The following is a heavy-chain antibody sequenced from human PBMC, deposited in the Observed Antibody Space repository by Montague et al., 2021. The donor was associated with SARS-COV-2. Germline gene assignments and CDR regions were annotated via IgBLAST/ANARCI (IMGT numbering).Heavy chain of an antibody. CDR3: GRFRGVSWGADGMGPSDY. CDR2: VYESGRT. Sequence: SETLSLTCTVSGGSISSSIDYWGWIRQPPGKGLEWIGSVYESGRTYYNPSLKSRVTISVDTSQNRFSLKLRSVTAADTAVYYCGRFRGVSWGADGMGPSDYWGQGTLVTVSS. CDR1: GGSISSSIDY. D-gene: IGHD5-24*01. V-gene: IGHV4-39*01. J-gene: IGHJ4*02.